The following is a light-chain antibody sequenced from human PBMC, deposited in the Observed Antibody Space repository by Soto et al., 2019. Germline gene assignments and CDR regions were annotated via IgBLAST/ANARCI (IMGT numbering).Light chain of an antibody. V-gene: IGKV3-20*01. J-gene: IGKJ1*01. CDR2: GAS. Sequence: SQSAATLSLSPGERATLSCRASESVGRNLAWYQQKPGQAPRLLIYGASSGAAGIPDRFSGSGSGTDFTLTISRLEPEDSAVYYCQQYGISPWTFGQGTKVDIK. CDR3: QQYGISPWT. CDR1: ESVGRN.